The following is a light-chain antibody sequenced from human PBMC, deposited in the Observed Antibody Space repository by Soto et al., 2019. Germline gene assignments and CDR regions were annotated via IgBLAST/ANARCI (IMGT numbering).Light chain of an antibody. CDR3: QHYGSSSNT. CDR1: ESVTSSH. V-gene: IGKV3-20*01. CDR2: GAS. Sequence: EIVLTQSPDTLSLSPGERATLSCRASESVTSSHLAWYQQKRGQAPRLLIYGASSRATDIPDRFSGSGSRTDFTLTISRLEPEDFAVYYCQHYGSSSNTFGQGTRLEIK. J-gene: IGKJ5*01.